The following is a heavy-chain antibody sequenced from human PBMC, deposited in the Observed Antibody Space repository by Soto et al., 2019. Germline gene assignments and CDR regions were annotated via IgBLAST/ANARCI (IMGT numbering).Heavy chain of an antibody. CDR2: IFSNDEK. Sequence: QVTLKESGPVLVKPTEPLTLTCTVSGFSLNNPKMGVSWIRQSPGRALEWLAHIFSNDEKSYNTSLKSRLTISKDTSKSQVALTMTIMDPVDTATYYCARLTYYNFWSGSYIEVYYFDYWGQGTLVTVSS. D-gene: IGHD3-3*01. CDR1: GFSLNNPKMG. CDR3: ARLTYYNFWSGSYIEVYYFDY. V-gene: IGHV2-26*01. J-gene: IGHJ4*02.